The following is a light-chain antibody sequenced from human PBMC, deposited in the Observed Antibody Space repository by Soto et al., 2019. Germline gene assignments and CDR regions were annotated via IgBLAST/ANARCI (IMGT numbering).Light chain of an antibody. CDR1: QSVSRY. CDR3: QQYAYSPLT. Sequence: EIVLTQSPASLSVSPGERATLSCRASQSVSRYLAWYQQKPGQAPRLLIYDTSTRATGVPDRFSGSGSGTDFTLTISRLEPEDFAVYYCQQYAYSPLTFGGGTKVDIK. V-gene: IGKV3-20*01. J-gene: IGKJ4*01. CDR2: DTS.